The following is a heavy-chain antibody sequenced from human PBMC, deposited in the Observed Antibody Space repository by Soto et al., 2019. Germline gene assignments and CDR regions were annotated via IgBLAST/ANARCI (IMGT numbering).Heavy chain of an antibody. J-gene: IGHJ6*03. CDR1: GGSISSYY. CDR2: IYYSGST. V-gene: IGHV4-59*08. D-gene: IGHD5-18*01. CDR3: ARLGYSYGRTLNYYYYYMVV. Sequence: SETLSLTCTVSGGSISSYYWSWIRQPPGKGLEWIGYIYYSGSTNYNPSLKSRVTISVDTSKNQFSLKLSSVTAADTAVYYCARLGYSYGRTLNYYYYYMVVWGKGTTVSVSS.